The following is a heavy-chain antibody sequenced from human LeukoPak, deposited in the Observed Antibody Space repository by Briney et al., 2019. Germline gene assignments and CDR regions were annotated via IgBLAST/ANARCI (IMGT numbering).Heavy chain of an antibody. V-gene: IGHV4-61*02. CDR3: AREHYYGSGSYYPGGLVDP. J-gene: IGHJ5*02. CDR2: IYTSGST. D-gene: IGHD3-10*01. CDR1: GGSTNSGSYY. Sequence: SETLSLTCTVSGGSTNSGSYYWSWIRQPAGKGLEWIGRIYTSGSTNYNPSLKSRVTISVDTSKNQFSLKLSSVTAADTAVYYCAREHYYGSGSYYPGGLVDPWGQGTLVTVSS.